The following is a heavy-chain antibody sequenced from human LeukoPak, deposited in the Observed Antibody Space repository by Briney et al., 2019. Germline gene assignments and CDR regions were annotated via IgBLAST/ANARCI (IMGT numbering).Heavy chain of an antibody. CDR2: ISHDGGNK. D-gene: IGHD6-6*01. Sequence: GGSLRLSCAASGFIFSSSVMHWVRQAPGKGLEWVAVISHDGGNKYYADSVKGRFTISRDNSKNTLYLQMNSLRAEDTAVYYCARVVVSSSSDYFDYWGQGTLVTVSS. CDR3: ARVVVSSSSDYFDY. J-gene: IGHJ4*02. V-gene: IGHV3-30*04. CDR1: GFIFSSSV.